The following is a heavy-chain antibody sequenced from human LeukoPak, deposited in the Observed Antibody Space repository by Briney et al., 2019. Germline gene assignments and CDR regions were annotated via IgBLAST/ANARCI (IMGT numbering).Heavy chain of an antibody. J-gene: IGHJ4*02. CDR2: IYHSRST. CDR1: GCTISSSNW. D-gene: IGHD3-22*01. Sequence: SGTLSLTCAVSGCTISSSNWWRWVRQPPGKGLEWIGIIYHSRSTNYNPSLKSRVTISLDTSKSQCSLRLSSVTAADTAVYYCARCPSYSSGYHGALDFWGQGSLVTVS. CDR3: ARCPSYSSGYHGALDF. V-gene: IGHV4-4*02.